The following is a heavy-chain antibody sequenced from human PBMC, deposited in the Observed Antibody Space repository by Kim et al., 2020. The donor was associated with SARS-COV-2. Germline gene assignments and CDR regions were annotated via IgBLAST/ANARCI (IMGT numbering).Heavy chain of an antibody. V-gene: IGHV3-7*03. D-gene: IGHD3-10*01. CDR3: ARDWSYYGSGSPPDY. J-gene: IGHJ4*02. CDR2: IKQDGSEK. CDR1: GFTFSSYW. Sequence: GGSLRLSCAASGFTFSSYWMSWVRQAPGKGLEWVANIKQDGSEKYYVDSVKGRFTISRDNAKNSLYLQMNSLRAEDTAVYYCARDWSYYGSGSPPDYWGQGTLVTVSS.